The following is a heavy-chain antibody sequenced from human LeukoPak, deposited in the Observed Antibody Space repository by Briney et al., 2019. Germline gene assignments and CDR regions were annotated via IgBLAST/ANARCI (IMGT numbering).Heavy chain of an antibody. CDR1: GFTFSSYV. CDR2: ISDSGGGT. V-gene: IGHV3-23*01. J-gene: IGHJ4*02. CDR3: AKLPGRAADY. Sequence: GGSLRLSCAASGFTFSSYVMNWVRQAPGKGLEWVSGISDSGGGTYYADSVKGRFTISRDNSKNTLYLQMDSLRAEDTAVYYCAKLPGRAADYWGQGTLVTVSS.